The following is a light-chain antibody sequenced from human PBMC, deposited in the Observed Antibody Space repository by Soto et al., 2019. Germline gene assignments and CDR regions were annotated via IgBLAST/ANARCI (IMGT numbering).Light chain of an antibody. CDR1: QSIITY. Sequence: EIVLTQSPATLSVSPGERAALSCRASQSIITYLAWYQQKPGQAPRLLIYDASNRAPGIPARISGRGSGTDFTLTISSLEPEDFAIYYCQYRSSWPRMYNFGKGTKVDI. CDR2: DAS. V-gene: IGKV3-11*01. CDR3: QYRSSWPRMYN. J-gene: IGKJ2*01.